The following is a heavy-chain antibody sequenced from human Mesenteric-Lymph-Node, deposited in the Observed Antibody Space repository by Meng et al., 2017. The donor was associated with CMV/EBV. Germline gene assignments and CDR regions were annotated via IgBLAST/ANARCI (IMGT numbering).Heavy chain of an antibody. D-gene: IGHD3-10*01. CDR1: GFTVSSNY. Sequence: GGSLRLSCAASGFTVSSNYMSWVRQAPGKGLEWVSYISSSGSTIYYADSVKGRFTISRDNAKNSLYLQMNSLRAEDTAVYYCARSRGSGSLYCFDYWGQGTLVTVSS. CDR2: ISSSGSTI. V-gene: IGHV3-11*04. CDR3: ARSRGSGSLYCFDY. J-gene: IGHJ4*02.